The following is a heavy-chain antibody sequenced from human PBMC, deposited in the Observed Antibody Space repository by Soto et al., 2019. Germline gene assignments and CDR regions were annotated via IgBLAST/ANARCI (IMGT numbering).Heavy chain of an antibody. D-gene: IGHD5-12*01. J-gene: IGHJ6*02. Sequence: GASVKVSCKASGYTFTGYYMHWVRQAPGQGLEWMGWINPNSGGTNYAQKFQGWVTMTRDTSISTAYMELSRLRSDDTAVYYCATTSRDRDGYNRPTQDYYYYYGMDVWGQGTTVTVSS. CDR1: GYTFTGYY. V-gene: IGHV1-2*04. CDR2: INPNSGGT. CDR3: ATTSRDRDGYNRPTQDYYYYYGMDV.